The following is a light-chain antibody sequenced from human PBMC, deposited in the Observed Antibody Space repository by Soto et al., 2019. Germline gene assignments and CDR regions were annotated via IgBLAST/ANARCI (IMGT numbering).Light chain of an antibody. V-gene: IGLV2-14*01. CDR2: EVS. J-gene: IGLJ3*02. Sequence: QSALTQPASVSGSPGQSITISCTGTSSDVAVYNYVSWYQQHPGKAPKLMIYEVSNRPSGVSNRFSGSKSGSTASLTISGLQTEDEAYYYCSSYASSNTIMFGRGTQLTVL. CDR3: SSYASSNTIM. CDR1: SSDVAVYNY.